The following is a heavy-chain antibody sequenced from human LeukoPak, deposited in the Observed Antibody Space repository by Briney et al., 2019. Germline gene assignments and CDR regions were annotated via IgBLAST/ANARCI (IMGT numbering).Heavy chain of an antibody. J-gene: IGHJ4*02. D-gene: IGHD3-3*01. CDR3: ARAPWGRSDFWSGHPYYFDY. CDR2: IYYSGST. Sequence: PSETLSLTCTVSGGSIGSYYWSWIRQPPGNGLEWIGYIYYSGSTNHNPSLKSRVTISVDTSKNQFSLKLSSVTAADTAVYYCARAPWGRSDFWSGHPYYFDYWGQGTLVTVSS. CDR1: GGSIGSYY. V-gene: IGHV4-59*01.